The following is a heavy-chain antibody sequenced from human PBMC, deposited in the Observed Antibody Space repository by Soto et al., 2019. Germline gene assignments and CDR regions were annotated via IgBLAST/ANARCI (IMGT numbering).Heavy chain of an antibody. CDR1: GFTRSNFD. CDR3: RKGYALDV. Sequence: QVQLVQSGTEVKKPGASVKVSCKASGFTRSNFDINWVRQATGQGLEWMGWMNLSSGNTGYAQKFQGRVTMTRDTSTNTAYLELTSLRSEDTAVYYCRKGYALDVCGQGTTVIVSS. CDR2: MNLSSGNT. J-gene: IGHJ6*02. V-gene: IGHV1-8*01.